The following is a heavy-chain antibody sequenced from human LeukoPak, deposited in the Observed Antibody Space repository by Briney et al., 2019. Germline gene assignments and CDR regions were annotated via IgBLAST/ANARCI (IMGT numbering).Heavy chain of an antibody. D-gene: IGHD6-19*01. CDR2: IWYDGSNK. J-gene: IGHJ3*02. CDR1: GFTFSSCG. CDR3: AKDLAYSSGWYDAFDI. V-gene: IGHV3-33*06. Sequence: PGGSLRLSCAASGFTFSSCGMHWVRQAPGKGLEWVAVIWYDGSNKYYADSVKGRFTISRDNSKNTLYLQMNSLRAEDTAVYYCAKDLAYSSGWYDAFDIWGQGTMVTVSS.